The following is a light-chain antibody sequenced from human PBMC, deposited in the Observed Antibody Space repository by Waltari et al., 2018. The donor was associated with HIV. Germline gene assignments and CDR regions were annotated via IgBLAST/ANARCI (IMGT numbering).Light chain of an antibody. CDR1: DSDFGLYNF. J-gene: IGLJ3*02. V-gene: IGLV2-14*03. Sequence: AVTQPASVSGLPGQSTTISCTGGDSDFGLYNFVSWYQQHSGKPPKLMLYDVDSRDSGVSSRFAGSMSGNTAALPISGLRAEDEAHYYCASFTGDNTVMFGGGTEVTVL. CDR3: ASFTGDNTVM. CDR2: DVD.